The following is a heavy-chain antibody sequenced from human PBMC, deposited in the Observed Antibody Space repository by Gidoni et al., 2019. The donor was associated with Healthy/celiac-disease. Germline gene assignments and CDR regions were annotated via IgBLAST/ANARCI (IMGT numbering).Heavy chain of an antibody. J-gene: IGHJ6*02. CDR3: ARDPYYYYYGMDV. CDR2: IKQDGSEK. Sequence: EVQLVESGGGLVQPGGSLRLSCAASGFTFSSYWMSWVRQAPGKGLEWVANIKQDGSEKYYVDSVKGRFTSSRDNAKNSLYLQMNSLRAEDTAVYYCARDPYYYYYGMDVWGQGTTVTVSS. CDR1: GFTFSSYW. V-gene: IGHV3-7*04.